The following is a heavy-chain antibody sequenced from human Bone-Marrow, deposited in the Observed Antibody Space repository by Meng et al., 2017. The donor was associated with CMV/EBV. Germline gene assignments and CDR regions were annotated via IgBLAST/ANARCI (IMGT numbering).Heavy chain of an antibody. D-gene: IGHD6-25*01. CDR1: GFTFSSYA. J-gene: IGHJ4*02. CDR2: ISYDGSNK. Sequence: GGSLILSCAASGFTFSSYAMHWVRQAPGKGLEWVAVISYDGSNKYYADSVKGRFTIARDNSKNTLYLQMNSLRAEDTAVYYCARFKSAFDYWGQGTRVTVSS. V-gene: IGHV3-30*04. CDR3: ARFKSAFDY.